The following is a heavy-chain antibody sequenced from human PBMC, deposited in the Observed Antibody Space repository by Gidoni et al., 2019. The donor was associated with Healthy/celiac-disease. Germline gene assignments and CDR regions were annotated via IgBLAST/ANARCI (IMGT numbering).Heavy chain of an antibody. V-gene: IGHV1-2*02. CDR3: ARGPHYYGSGSYPKTPGYYYYYMDV. CDR2: INPNSGGT. CDR1: GYTFTGYY. Sequence: QVQLVQSGAEVKKPGASVKVSCKASGYTFTGYYMHWVRQAPGQGLEWMGWINPNSGGTNYAQKFQGRVTMTRDTSISTAYMELSRLRSDDTAVYYCARGPHYYGSGSYPKTPGYYYYYMDVWGKGTTVTVSS. D-gene: IGHD3-10*01. J-gene: IGHJ6*03.